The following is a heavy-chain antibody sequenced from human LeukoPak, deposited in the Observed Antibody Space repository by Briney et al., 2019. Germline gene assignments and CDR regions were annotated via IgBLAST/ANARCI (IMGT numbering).Heavy chain of an antibody. Sequence: SETLSLTCTVSGGSLTGYYWSWIRQPPGKGLEWVGYIFSSGSTNYTPSLKSRVTISLDTSKSQFSLKLISVTASDTAVYYCARLTKFLTTYYPTPWGQGTLVTVSS. CDR2: IFSSGST. V-gene: IGHV4-59*08. CDR3: ARLTKFLTTYYPTP. CDR1: GGSLTGYY. J-gene: IGHJ5*02. D-gene: IGHD2/OR15-2a*01.